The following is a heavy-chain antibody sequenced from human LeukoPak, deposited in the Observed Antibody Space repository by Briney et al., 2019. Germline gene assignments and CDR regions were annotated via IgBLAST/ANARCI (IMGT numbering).Heavy chain of an antibody. V-gene: IGHV1-8*01. CDR3: ARRADYYDSSCYRH. CDR1: GYTFTSYD. D-gene: IGHD3-22*01. Sequence: ASVKVSCKASGYTFTSYDINWVRQAPGQGLEWMGGMNPNSGNTGYAQTFQGRVTMTRATSASTAYMELSSLRSEDTAVYYCARRADYYDSSCYRHWGQGTLVTVSS. CDR2: MNPNSGNT. J-gene: IGHJ4*02.